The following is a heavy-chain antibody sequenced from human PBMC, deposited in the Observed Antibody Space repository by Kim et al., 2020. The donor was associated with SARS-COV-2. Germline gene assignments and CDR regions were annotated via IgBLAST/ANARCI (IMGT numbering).Heavy chain of an antibody. J-gene: IGHJ6*02. D-gene: IGHD6-13*01. Sequence: GGSLRLSCAASGFTFSSYGMHWVRQAPGKGLEWVAVISYDGSNKYYADSVKGRFTISRDNSKNTLYLQMNSLRAADTAVYYCAKDPGAPENGKAAAPAVWGQGTAVTVSS. CDR2: ISYDGSNK. CDR1: GFTFSSYG. CDR3: AKDPGAPENGKAAAPAV. V-gene: IGHV3-30*18.